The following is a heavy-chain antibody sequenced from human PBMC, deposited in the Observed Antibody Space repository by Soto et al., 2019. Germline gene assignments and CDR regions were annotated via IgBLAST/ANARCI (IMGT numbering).Heavy chain of an antibody. D-gene: IGHD1-1*01. V-gene: IGHV1-69*13. J-gene: IGHJ6*02. CDR1: GGTFSSYA. CDR2: IIPIFGTA. CDR3: AILQTGNYYYGMDV. Sequence: GASVKVSCKASGGTFSSYAISWVRQAPGQGLEWMGGIIPIFGTANYAQKFQGRVTITADESTSTAYMELSSLRSEDTAVYYCAILQTGNYYYGMDVCGQGTPVTVSS.